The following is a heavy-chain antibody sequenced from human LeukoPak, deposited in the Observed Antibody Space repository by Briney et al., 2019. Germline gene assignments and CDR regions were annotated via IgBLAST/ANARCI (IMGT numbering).Heavy chain of an antibody. J-gene: IGHJ6*03. Sequence: ASVKVSCKASGYTFTGYYMHWVRQAPGQGLEWMGWINPNSGGTNYAQKFQGRVTMTRDMSTSTVYMELSSLRSEDTAVYYCAREVQPTRRPNYYMDVWGKGTTVTVSS. D-gene: IGHD1-1*01. V-gene: IGHV1-2*02. CDR3: AREVQPTRRPNYYMDV. CDR1: GYTFTGYY. CDR2: INPNSGGT.